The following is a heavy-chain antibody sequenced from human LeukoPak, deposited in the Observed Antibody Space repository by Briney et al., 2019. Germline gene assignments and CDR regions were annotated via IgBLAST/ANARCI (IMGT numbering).Heavy chain of an antibody. CDR3: AREYTGDSAGMDV. D-gene: IGHD5-12*01. Sequence: GGSLRLSCAASGFTFSSYSMNWVRQAPGKGLEWVSSISSSSSYIYYAGSVKGRFTISRDNAKNSLYLQMNSLRAEDTAVYYCAREYTGDSAGMDVWGQGTTVTVSS. CDR2: ISSSSSYI. J-gene: IGHJ6*02. CDR1: GFTFSSYS. V-gene: IGHV3-21*01.